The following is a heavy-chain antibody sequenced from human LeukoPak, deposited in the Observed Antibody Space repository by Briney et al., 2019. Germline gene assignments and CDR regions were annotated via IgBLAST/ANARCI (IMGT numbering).Heavy chain of an antibody. J-gene: IGHJ6*02. CDR2: ISYDGSNK. Sequence: GGSLRLSCAASGFTFSSYAMHWVRQAPGKGLEWVAVISYDGSNKYYADSVKGRFTISRDNSKNTLYLQMNSLRAEDTAVYYCARVLRLKLHYYYGMDVWGQGTTVTVSS. D-gene: IGHD2-15*01. CDR1: GFTFSSYA. V-gene: IGHV3-30-3*01. CDR3: ARVLRLKLHYYYGMDV.